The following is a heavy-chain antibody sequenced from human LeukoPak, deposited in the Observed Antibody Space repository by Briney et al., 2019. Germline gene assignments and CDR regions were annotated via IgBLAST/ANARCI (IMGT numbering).Heavy chain of an antibody. Sequence: GASVKVSCKASGYTFTSYDINWVRQATGQGLEWMGWINPNSGGTNYAQKFQGRVTMTRDTSISTAYMELSRLRSDDTAVYYCARDPEQQLAYFDYWGQGTLVTVSS. V-gene: IGHV1-2*02. CDR3: ARDPEQQLAYFDY. D-gene: IGHD6-13*01. CDR1: GYTFTSYD. CDR2: INPNSGGT. J-gene: IGHJ4*02.